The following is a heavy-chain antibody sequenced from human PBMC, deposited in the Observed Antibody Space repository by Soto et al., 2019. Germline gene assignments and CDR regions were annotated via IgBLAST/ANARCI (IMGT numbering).Heavy chain of an antibody. Sequence: EVQLLESGGGLVQPGGSLRLSCAASGFTFSSYAMSWVRQAPGKGLEWVSAISGSGGSTYYADSVKGRFTISRDNSKNTLYLQMNSLRAEDTAVYYCANGNGNYYYCYMDVWGKGTTVTVSS. V-gene: IGHV3-23*01. CDR2: ISGSGGST. D-gene: IGHD1-26*01. CDR1: GFTFSSYA. CDR3: ANGNGNYYYCYMDV. J-gene: IGHJ6*03.